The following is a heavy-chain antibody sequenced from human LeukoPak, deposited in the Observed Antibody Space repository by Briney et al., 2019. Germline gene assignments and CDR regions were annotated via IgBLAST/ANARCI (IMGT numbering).Heavy chain of an antibody. J-gene: IGHJ2*01. V-gene: IGHV3-74*01. Sequence: GGSLRLSCAASGFTFSSYWMHWVRQAPGKGLVWVSRINSDGSSTSYADSVKGRFTISRDNAKNTLYLQMNSLRAEDTAVYYCAKKLAFYWYFDLWGRGTLVTVSS. CDR2: INSDGSST. CDR1: GFTFSSYW. CDR3: AKKLAFYWYFDL. D-gene: IGHD3-3*02.